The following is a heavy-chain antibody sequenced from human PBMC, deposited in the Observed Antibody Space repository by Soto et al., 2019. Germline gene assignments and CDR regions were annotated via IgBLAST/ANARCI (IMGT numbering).Heavy chain of an antibody. D-gene: IGHD2-2*01. CDR1: GFTFSSYA. V-gene: IGHV3-23*01. J-gene: IGHJ4*02. CDR3: AKREGYCSTTSCDAYNY. CDR2: ISGSGGST. Sequence: PGGSLRLSCAASGFTFSSYAMGWVRQAPGKGLEWVSAISGSGGSTYYADSVKGRFTISRDNSKNTLYLQMNSLRAEDTAVYYCAKREGYCSTTSCDAYNYWGQGTRVTVSS.